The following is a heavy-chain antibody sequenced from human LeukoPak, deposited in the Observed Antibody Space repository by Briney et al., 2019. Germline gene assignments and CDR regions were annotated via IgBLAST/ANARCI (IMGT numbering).Heavy chain of an antibody. Sequence: SETLSLTCAVYGGSFSGYYWSWIRQPPGKGLEWIGEINHSGSTNYNPSLKSRVTISVDTSKNPFYLKLSSVTAADTAVYYCARGIAAAKPFDYWGQGPLVTVSS. CDR2: INHSGST. CDR1: GGSFSGYY. J-gene: IGHJ4*02. V-gene: IGHV4-34*01. CDR3: ARGIAAAKPFDY. D-gene: IGHD6-13*01.